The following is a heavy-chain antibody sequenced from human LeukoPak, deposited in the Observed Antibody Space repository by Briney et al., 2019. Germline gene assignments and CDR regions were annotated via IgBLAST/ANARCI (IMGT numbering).Heavy chain of an antibody. CDR2: IYPGDSDI. V-gene: IGHV5-51*01. CDR3: ARHDGTARRVDY. D-gene: IGHD1-14*01. J-gene: IGHJ4*02. CDR1: GYTFTSYW. Sequence: GESLKISCKASGYTFTSYWIAWVRQMPGKGLEWMGIIYPGDSDIRYSPSFQGQVTISADKSISTAYLQWSSLKASDTALYYCARHDGTARRVDYWGQGTLVTVSS.